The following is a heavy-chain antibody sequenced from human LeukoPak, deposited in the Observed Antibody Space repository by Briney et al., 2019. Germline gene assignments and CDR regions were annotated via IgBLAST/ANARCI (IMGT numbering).Heavy chain of an antibody. CDR1: GFTFSDYY. V-gene: IGHV3-23*01. D-gene: IGHD3-3*01. CDR3: AKDGSGYYTDVDY. Sequence: GGSLRLSCAASGFTFSDYYMSWVRQAPGKGLEWVSAISSRSGSIYYADSVKGRLTISRDNSKNTLYLQMNSLRAADTAVYYCAKDGSGYYTDVDYWGQGTLVTVSS. CDR2: ISSRSGSI. J-gene: IGHJ4*02.